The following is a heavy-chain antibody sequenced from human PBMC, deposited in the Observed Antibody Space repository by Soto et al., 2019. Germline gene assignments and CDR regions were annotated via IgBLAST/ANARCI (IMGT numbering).Heavy chain of an antibody. CDR2: ISSSSSVI. V-gene: IGHV3-48*04. CDR1: GFTFSTYS. Sequence: EVHLLESGGGLVQPGGSLRLSCAVSGFTFSTYSMAWVRQAPGKGLEWVSYISSSSSVIYYADSVKGRIAVSRDNAKNSLYLQMHSLRAEDTAVYYCARYLIIPRAFDIWGQGTTVTVSS. J-gene: IGHJ3*02. CDR3: ARYLIIPRAFDI. D-gene: IGHD2-21*01.